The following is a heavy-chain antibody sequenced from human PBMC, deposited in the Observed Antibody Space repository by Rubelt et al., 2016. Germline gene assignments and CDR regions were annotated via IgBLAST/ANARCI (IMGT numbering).Heavy chain of an antibody. Sequence: QVQLQESGPGLVKPSETLSLTCPVSGGSISSYYWRWIRQPPGKGLEWIGDIYSRGSTNYNPFLTGLVTISVDTSKNRFSLKLGSVTAAETAVYYCASESFPPYNYYDSSGLYWGQGTLVTVSS. J-gene: IGHJ4*02. CDR2: IYSRGST. CDR1: GGSISSYY. V-gene: IGHV4-59*01. D-gene: IGHD3-22*01. CDR3: ASESFPPYNYYDSSGLY.